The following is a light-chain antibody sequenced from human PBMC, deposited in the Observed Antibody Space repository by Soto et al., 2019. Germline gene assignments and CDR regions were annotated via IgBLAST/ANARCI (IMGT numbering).Light chain of an antibody. CDR1: SSNIGAGYD. CDR3: QSYDSSLSEEV. V-gene: IGLV1-40*01. J-gene: IGLJ2*01. Sequence: QSVLTQPPSVSGAPGQRVTISCTGSSSNIGAGYDVHWYQQLPGTAPKLLIYGNSNRPSGVPDRFSGSKSVTSASLAITGLQAEDEADYYCQSYDSSLSEEVFGGGTQLTVL. CDR2: GNS.